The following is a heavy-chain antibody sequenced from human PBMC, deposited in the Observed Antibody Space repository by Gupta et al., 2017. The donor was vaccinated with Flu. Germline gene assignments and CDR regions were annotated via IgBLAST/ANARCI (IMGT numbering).Heavy chain of an antibody. V-gene: IGHV2-70*04. D-gene: IGHD3/OR15-3a*01. CDR3: ARIGRDSDAFDV. J-gene: IGHJ3*01. Sequence: QVTLKESGPALVKPTQTLTLTCTLSGFSLSTRGVRMSWIRQPPGKAPEWIARIDWDDDKFYTTSLKTRLTISKDTSKNQVVLTVTNMDPVDTATYYCARIGRDSDAFDVWGQGTMVTVSS. CDR2: IDWDDDK. CDR1: GFSLSTRGVR.